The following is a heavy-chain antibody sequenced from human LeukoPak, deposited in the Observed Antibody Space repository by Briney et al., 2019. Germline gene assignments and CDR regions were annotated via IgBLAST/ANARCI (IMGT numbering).Heavy chain of an antibody. CDR3: ARFPLGEYYFDY. CDR2: IYYSGST. Sequence: PSETLSLTCTVSGVSISSYYWSWIRQPPGKGLEWIGYIYYSGSTNYNPSLKSRVTISVDTSKNQFSLKLSSVTAADTAVYYCARFPLGEYYFDYWGQGTLVTVSS. V-gene: IGHV4-59*01. J-gene: IGHJ4*02. CDR1: GVSISSYY.